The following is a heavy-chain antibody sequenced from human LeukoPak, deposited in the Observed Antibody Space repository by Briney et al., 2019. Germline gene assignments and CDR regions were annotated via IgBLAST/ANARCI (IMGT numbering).Heavy chain of an antibody. CDR2: INPNSGVT. CDR3: ARGALTGYYYDTSGYYSAY. V-gene: IGHV1-2*02. Sequence: ASVKVSCKASGYTLTDYYMHWVRQAPGQGLEWMGWINPNSGVTNYAQKVQDRFTFTRDTSISTAYMELSSLRSDDTAVYYCARGALTGYYYDTSGYYSAYWGQGTLVTVSA. CDR1: GYTLTDYY. J-gene: IGHJ1*01. D-gene: IGHD3-22*01.